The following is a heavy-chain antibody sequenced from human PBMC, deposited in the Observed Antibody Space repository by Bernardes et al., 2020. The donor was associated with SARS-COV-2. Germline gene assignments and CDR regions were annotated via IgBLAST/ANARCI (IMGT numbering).Heavy chain of an antibody. J-gene: IGHJ6*02. CDR3: ARDVFLGSSWDQSYYGMDV. Sequence: SETLSLTCAVYGEAFSGYYWSWIRQSPGKGLEWIGEINQSGSTNHNPSLRSRAIIGIDTSKSQFSLRLNSVTAADAAVYYCARDVFLGSSWDQSYYGMDVWGQGTTVTVSS. CDR1: GEAFSGYY. CDR2: INQSGST. D-gene: IGHD6-13*01. V-gene: IGHV4-34*04.